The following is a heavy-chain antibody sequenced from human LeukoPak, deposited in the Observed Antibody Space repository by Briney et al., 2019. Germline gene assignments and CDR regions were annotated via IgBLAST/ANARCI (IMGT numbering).Heavy chain of an antibody. CDR2: IYTNGGA. Sequence: SETLSLTCTVSGGSVTSGNYNWNWIRQPAGKGLEWIGRIYTNGGASYNPSLKSRVTISIDASKNQFSLKLSSVTAADTAVYYCAREPPGYWGQGILVTVSS. J-gene: IGHJ4*02. CDR1: GGSVTSGNYN. CDR3: AREPPGY. V-gene: IGHV4-61*02.